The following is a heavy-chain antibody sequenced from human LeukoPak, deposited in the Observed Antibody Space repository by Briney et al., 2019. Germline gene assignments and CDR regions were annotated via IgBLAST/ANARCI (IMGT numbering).Heavy chain of an antibody. CDR3: AKDNRGYSYGRGLFDY. V-gene: IGHV3-23*01. J-gene: IGHJ4*02. D-gene: IGHD5-18*01. Sequence: PGGSLRLSCAASGFTFSSYGMSWVRQAPGKGLEWVSAISGSGGSTYYADSVKGRLTISRDNSKNTLYLQMNSLRAEDTAVYYCAKDNRGYSYGRGLFDYWGQGTLVTVSS. CDR2: ISGSGGST. CDR1: GFTFSSYG.